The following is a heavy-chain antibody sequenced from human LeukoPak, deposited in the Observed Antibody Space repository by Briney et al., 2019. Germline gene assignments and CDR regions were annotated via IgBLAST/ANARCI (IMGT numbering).Heavy chain of an antibody. J-gene: IGHJ4*02. Sequence: GGSLSLCCAASGFTFSSYLMHWVRQAPGKGLVWVSRINSDGNSRNYADSVEGRFTISRDNAKTTMYLQMKRLRAEETAVYSCASSEWEVLPVDYWGQGTLVTVSS. CDR2: INSDGNSR. CDR1: GFTFSSYL. D-gene: IGHD1-26*01. V-gene: IGHV3-74*01. CDR3: ASSEWEVLPVDY.